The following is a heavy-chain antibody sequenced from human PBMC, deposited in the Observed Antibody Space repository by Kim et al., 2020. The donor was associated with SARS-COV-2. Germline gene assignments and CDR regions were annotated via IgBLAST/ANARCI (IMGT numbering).Heavy chain of an antibody. D-gene: IGHD1-26*01. J-gene: IGHJ4*02. CDR3: PRSGSYFHLFDY. CDR1: GFTFSSYA. V-gene: IGHV3-30*04. Sequence: GGSLRLSCAASGFTFSSYAMHWVRQAPGKGLEWVAVISYDGSNKYYADSVKGRFTISRDNSKNTLYLQMNSLRAEDTAVYYCPRSGSYFHLFDYWGQGTLVTVSS. CDR2: ISYDGSNK.